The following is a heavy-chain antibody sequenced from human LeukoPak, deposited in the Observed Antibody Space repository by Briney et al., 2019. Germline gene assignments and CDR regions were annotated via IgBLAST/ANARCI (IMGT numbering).Heavy chain of an antibody. J-gene: IGHJ4*02. Sequence: GGSLRLSCAASGFTFSSYAMHWVRQAPGKGLEWVAVISYDGSNKYYADSVKGRFTISRDNSKNTLYLQMNSLRAEDTAVYYRARAVAAATYYFDYWGQGTLVTVSS. V-gene: IGHV3-30*01. CDR2: ISYDGSNK. CDR1: GFTFSSYA. CDR3: ARAVAAATYYFDY. D-gene: IGHD6-13*01.